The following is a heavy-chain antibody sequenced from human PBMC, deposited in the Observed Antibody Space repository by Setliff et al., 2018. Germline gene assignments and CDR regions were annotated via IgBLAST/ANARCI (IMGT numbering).Heavy chain of an antibody. Sequence: VSGVSISNYYWRWIRQPPGKGLECIGYIQKSGGTNYNPSLKSRVTISVDTSTNQFSLKLRSVTAADTAVYYCARLSWDGLRYHGLDVWGQGTTVTVSS. CDR2: IQKSGGT. V-gene: IGHV4-59*01. CDR1: GVSISNYY. D-gene: IGHD3-10*01. CDR3: ARLSWDGLRYHGLDV. J-gene: IGHJ6*02.